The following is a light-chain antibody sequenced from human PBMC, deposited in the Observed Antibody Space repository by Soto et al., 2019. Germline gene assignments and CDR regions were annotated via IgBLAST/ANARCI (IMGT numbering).Light chain of an antibody. CDR3: QHYNNRPRT. J-gene: IGKJ1*01. CDR1: QSVSSD. CDR2: GAS. V-gene: IGKV3-15*01. Sequence: EIVMTQSPATLSVSPGKRATLSCRASQSVSSDLAWYHQKPGQAPRLLIYGASTRATGIPARFSCSGSGTEFTLTINSLQSEDFAVYYCQHYNNRPRTFGQGTKVEIK.